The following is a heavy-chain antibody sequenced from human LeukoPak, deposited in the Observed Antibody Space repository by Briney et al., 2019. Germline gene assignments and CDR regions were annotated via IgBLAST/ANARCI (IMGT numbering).Heavy chain of an antibody. J-gene: IGHJ5*02. V-gene: IGHV3-48*01. Sequence: GGSLRLSCEASGFTFSNYGMNWVRQAPGKGLEWVSYIRPNDGTTHYADSVKGRFTISRDNAKDSLSLQMTSLRVDDTAVYYCVRGQTSLDNWFDPWGQGTLVIVSS. CDR1: GFTFSNYG. CDR3: VRGQTSLDNWFDP. CDR2: IRPNDGTT.